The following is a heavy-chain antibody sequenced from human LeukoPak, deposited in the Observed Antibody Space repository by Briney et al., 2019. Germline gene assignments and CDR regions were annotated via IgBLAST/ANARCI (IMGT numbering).Heavy chain of an antibody. CDR1: GGSISSGGYS. J-gene: IGHJ6*02. V-gene: IGHV4-30-2*01. CDR3: ARDLILTGYYGDYYYYYGMDV. CDR2: IYHSGST. D-gene: IGHD3-9*01. Sequence: PSETLSLTCAVSGGSISSGGYSWSWIRQPPGKGLEWIGYIYHSGSTCYNPSFKSRVTISVDRSKNQFSLKLSSVTAADTAVYYCARDLILTGYYGDYYYYYGMDVWGQGTTVTVSS.